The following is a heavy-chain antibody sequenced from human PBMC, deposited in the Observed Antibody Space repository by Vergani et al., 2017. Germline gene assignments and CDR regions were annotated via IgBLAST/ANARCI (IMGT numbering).Heavy chain of an antibody. CDR1: GFTFSSHG. D-gene: IGHD2-2*01. CDR2: ISFDAAFK. Sequence: QVQLVESEGGVVQPGRSLTLSCVASGFTFSSHGMHWVRQAPGKGLEWVAVISFDAAFKNVADSVKGRFTISRDNSKNTLYLQMNSLRVDDTAVYYCARDGAQLCSSPTCPTYYYMDVWGKGTTVTVSS. J-gene: IGHJ6*03. CDR3: ARDGAQLCSSPTCPTYYYMDV. V-gene: IGHV3-30*06.